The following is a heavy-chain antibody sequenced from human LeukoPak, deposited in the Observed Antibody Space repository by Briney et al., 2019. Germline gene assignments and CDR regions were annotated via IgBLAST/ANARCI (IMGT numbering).Heavy chain of an antibody. CDR2: IRSKAYGETA. CDR1: GGSFSGYY. V-gene: IGHV3-49*03. Sequence: LSLTCAVYGGSFSGYYWSWIRQAPGKGLEWVGFIRSKAYGETADYAASVKGRFTISRDDSKAIAYLQMNSLKTEDTAVYHCTRDRGAYNLYDYWGQGTLVTVSS. CDR3: TRDRGAYNLYDY. J-gene: IGHJ4*02. D-gene: IGHD1-1*01.